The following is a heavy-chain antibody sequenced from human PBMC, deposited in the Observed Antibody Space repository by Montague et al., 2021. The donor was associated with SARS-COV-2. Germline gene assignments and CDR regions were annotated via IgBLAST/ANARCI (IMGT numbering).Heavy chain of an antibody. J-gene: IGHJ4*02. D-gene: IGHD1-1*01. Sequence: SETLSLTCTVSGDSISTSYWAWIRQPPGKGLEWIGYVYYSGRSSYNSSLKSRVTISVDTSKNQVSLNLRSVTAADTAVYYCARVGGGTTRYFGNWGQGTLVTVSS. CDR1: GDSISTSY. V-gene: IGHV4-59*12. CDR3: ARVGGGTTRYFGN. CDR2: VYYSGRS.